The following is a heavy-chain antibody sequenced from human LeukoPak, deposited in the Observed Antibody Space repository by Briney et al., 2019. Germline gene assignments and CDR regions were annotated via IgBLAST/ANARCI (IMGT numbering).Heavy chain of an antibody. D-gene: IGHD3-22*01. CDR3: ARDGYYYDSSGYYYPTFDY. CDR1: GFTVSSNY. Sequence: GGSLRLSCAASGFTVSSNYMSWVRQAPGKGLEWVSVIYSGGSTYYADSVKGRFIISRDNSKNTLYLQMNSLRAEDTAVYYCARDGYYYDSSGYYYPTFDYWGQGTLVTVSS. CDR2: IYSGGST. J-gene: IGHJ4*02. V-gene: IGHV3-66*01.